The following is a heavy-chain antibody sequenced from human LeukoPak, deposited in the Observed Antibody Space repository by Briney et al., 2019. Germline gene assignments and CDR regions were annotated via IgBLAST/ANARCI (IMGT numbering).Heavy chain of an antibody. J-gene: IGHJ4*02. D-gene: IGHD3-22*01. CDR3: AKGSSDSRPYYFDY. CDR2: INGDGRNI. CDR1: GFTFSSYW. Sequence: GGSLRLSCVASGFTFSSYWMHWVRQDPRKGLVWVSRINGDGRNINYADSVRGRFTISRDNAKNTLYLQNTLRVEDTAVYYCAKGSSDSRPYYFDYWGQGTLVTVSS. V-gene: IGHV3-74*01.